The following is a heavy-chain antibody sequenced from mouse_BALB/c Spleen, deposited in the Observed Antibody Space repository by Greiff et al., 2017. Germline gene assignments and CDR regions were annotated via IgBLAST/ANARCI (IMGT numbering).Heavy chain of an antibody. CDR3: ARQDYYYGSSRYYFDY. J-gene: IGHJ2*01. Sequence: EVQGVESGGDLVKPGGSLKLSCAASGFTFSSYGMSWVRQTPDKRLEWVATISSGGSYTYYPDSVKGRFTISRDNAKNTLYLQMSSLKSEDTAMYYGARQDYYYGSSRYYFDYWGQGTTLTVSS. D-gene: IGHD1-1*01. CDR2: ISSGGSYT. V-gene: IGHV5-6*01. CDR1: GFTFSSYG.